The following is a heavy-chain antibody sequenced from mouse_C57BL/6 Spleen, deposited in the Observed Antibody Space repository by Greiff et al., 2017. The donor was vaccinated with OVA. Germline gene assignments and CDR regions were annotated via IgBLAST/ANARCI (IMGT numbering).Heavy chain of an antibody. Sequence: EVQLQQSGPGMVKPSQSLSLTCTVTGYSITSGYDWHWIRHFPGNKLEWMGYISYSGSTNYNPSLKSRIPITHDTSKNHFFLKLNSVTTEDTATYYCARGTNWDGAWFAYWGQGTLVTVSA. CDR3: ARGTNWDGAWFAY. V-gene: IGHV3-1*01. J-gene: IGHJ3*01. CDR1: GYSITSGYD. CDR2: ISYSGST. D-gene: IGHD4-1*01.